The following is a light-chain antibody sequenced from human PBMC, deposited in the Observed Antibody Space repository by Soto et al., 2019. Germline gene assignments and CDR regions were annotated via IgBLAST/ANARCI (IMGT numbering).Light chain of an antibody. Sequence: QAVVTQEASLTVSPGGTVTLTCGSSTGPVTSGHYPYWFQQKPGQAPRTLIYDTSIKHSWTPARFSGSLLGGKAAVTLSGAQHEDEAEYYCLLSYSDSRVFGGGTQLTVL. CDR2: DTS. CDR3: LLSYSDSRV. CDR1: TGPVTSGHY. J-gene: IGLJ3*02. V-gene: IGLV7-46*01.